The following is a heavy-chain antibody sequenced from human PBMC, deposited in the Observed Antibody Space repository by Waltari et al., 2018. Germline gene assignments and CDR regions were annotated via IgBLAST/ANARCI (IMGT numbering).Heavy chain of an antibody. D-gene: IGHD1-1*01. Sequence: EVQLLESGGGLVQPGGSLRLSCAASGFTFSSYAMSWVRQGPGKGVVGVSAINGSGGSTYYEDSVKGRFTISRDKSKNTLYLQMNRLRAEGTAVYYCAKASSGWNDEFDYWGQGTLVTVSS. CDR2: INGSGGST. V-gene: IGHV3-23*01. CDR1: GFTFSSYA. J-gene: IGHJ4*02. CDR3: AKASSGWNDEFDY.